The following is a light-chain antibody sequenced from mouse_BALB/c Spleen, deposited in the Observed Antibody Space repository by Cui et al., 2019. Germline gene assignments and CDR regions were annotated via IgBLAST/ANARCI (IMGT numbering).Light chain of an antibody. CDR3: FQGSGYPYT. CDR2: ATS. Sequence: NVLTQLPATMSASQGEKVTMTCSASLRVIYMNWYQQKSSTSPKLWIYATSKLASGVPGRFSGSGSGNSYSLTISSMEAEDVATYYCFQGSGYPYTFGGGTKLEIK. CDR1: LRVIY. J-gene: IGKJ2*01. V-gene: IGKV4-63*01.